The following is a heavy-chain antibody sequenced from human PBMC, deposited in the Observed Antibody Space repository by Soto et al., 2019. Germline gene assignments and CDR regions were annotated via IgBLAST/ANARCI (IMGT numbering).Heavy chain of an antibody. D-gene: IGHD3-10*01. V-gene: IGHV4-31*03. Sequence: QVQLQESGPGLVKPSQTLSLTCTVSGGSISSGGYYWSWIRQHPGKGLEWIGDIYYSGSTYYNPSLKSRVTISVDTSKNQFSLKLSSVTAADTAVYYCARNYYGSGSYYDGGMYGMDVWGQGTTVTVSS. J-gene: IGHJ6*02. CDR2: IYYSGST. CDR3: ARNYYGSGSYYDGGMYGMDV. CDR1: GGSISSGGYY.